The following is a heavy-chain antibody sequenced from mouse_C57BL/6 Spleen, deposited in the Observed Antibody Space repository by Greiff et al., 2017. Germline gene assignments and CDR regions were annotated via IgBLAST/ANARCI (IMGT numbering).Heavy chain of an antibody. CDR3: ARAYYGSSDDYFDY. CDR1: GFTFSSYA. CDR2: ISDGGSYT. V-gene: IGHV5-4*03. J-gene: IGHJ2*01. D-gene: IGHD1-1*01. Sequence: EVKVVESGGGLVKPGGSLKLSCAASGFTFSSYAMSWVRQTPEKRLEWVATISDGGSYTYYPDNVKGRFTISRDNAKNNLYLQMSHLKSEDTAMYYCARAYYGSSDDYFDYWGQGTTLTVSS.